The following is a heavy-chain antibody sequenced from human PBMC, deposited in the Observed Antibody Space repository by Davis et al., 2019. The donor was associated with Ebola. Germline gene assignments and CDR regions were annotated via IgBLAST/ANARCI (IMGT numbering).Heavy chain of an antibody. Sequence: PGGSLRLSCAASGFNFSYDWMTWVRQAPGKGLEWVANIKHDGSEAYYVDSVKGRFHISRDNAKNSLYLQMNSLRAEDTALYYCAKDIEVFYDSSGNFDYWGQGTLVTVSS. CDR2: IKHDGSEA. CDR1: GFNFSYDW. D-gene: IGHD3-22*01. J-gene: IGHJ4*02. V-gene: IGHV3-7*03. CDR3: AKDIEVFYDSSGNFDY.